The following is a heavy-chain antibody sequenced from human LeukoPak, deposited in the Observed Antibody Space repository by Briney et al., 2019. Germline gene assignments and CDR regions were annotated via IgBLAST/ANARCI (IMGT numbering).Heavy chain of an antibody. CDR1: GGSISSYY. V-gene: IGHV4-4*07. CDR2: IYTSGST. D-gene: IGHD6-19*01. J-gene: IGHJ4*02. CDR3: ARGIRGIAVAGSLYFDY. Sequence: SETLSLTCTVSGGSISSYYWSWVRQPAGKGLEWIVRIYTSGSTNYNPSLKSRVTMSVDTSKDQFSLKLSSVTAADTAVYYCARGIRGIAVAGSLYFDYWGQGTLVTVSS.